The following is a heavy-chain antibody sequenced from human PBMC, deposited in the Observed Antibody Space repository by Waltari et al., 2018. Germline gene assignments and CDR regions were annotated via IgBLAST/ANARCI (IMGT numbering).Heavy chain of an antibody. CDR1: GFTFSRYW. V-gene: IGHV3-74*03. D-gene: IGHD7-27*01. CDR3: VRDEPGDGLDY. J-gene: IGHJ4*02. CDR2: SESDESRT. Sequence: EVQLVESGGALVQPGGSLRLSCATSGFTFSRYWMHWVRQAPGKGLMWGSHSESDESRTTYADSVKGRFTISIDNAKSTVYLQMNNLRDEDTAVYYCVRDEPGDGLDYWGQGTLVTVSS.